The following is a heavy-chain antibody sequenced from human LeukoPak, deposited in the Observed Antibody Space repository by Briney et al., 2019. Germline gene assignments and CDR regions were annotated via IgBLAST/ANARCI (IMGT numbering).Heavy chain of an antibody. CDR3: ARDVGRIRALRY. J-gene: IGHJ4*02. Sequence: GGSLTLSCAASGFTFSSYAMHWVRQAPGKGLEWVAVISYDGSNKYYADSVKGRFTISRDNSKNTLYLQMNSLRAEDTAVYYCARDVGRIRALRYWGQGTLVTVSS. V-gene: IGHV3-30-3*01. D-gene: IGHD2/OR15-2a*01. CDR1: GFTFSSYA. CDR2: ISYDGSNK.